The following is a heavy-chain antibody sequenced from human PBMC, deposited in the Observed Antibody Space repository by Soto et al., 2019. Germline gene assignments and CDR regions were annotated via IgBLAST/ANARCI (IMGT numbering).Heavy chain of an antibody. CDR2: ISGGGGST. J-gene: IGHJ4*02. Sequence: EVQLLESGGGLVQPGGSLRLSCAASGFTFSSYAMSWVRQAPGKGLEWVSTISGGGGSTYYADSVKGRFTISRDNSKNTLTLKMNSLRAEDTAVYYCAKAACSGGSCYSDYWGQGTLVTVSS. V-gene: IGHV3-23*01. CDR1: GFTFSSYA. CDR3: AKAACSGGSCYSDY. D-gene: IGHD2-15*01.